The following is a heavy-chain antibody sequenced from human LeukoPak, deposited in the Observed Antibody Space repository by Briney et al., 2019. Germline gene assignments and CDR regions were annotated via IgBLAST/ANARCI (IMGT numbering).Heavy chain of an antibody. V-gene: IGHV1-69*04. CDR3: TYYYGSGAIYGIDV. CDR2: IIPILGIA. CDR1: GGTFSSYA. D-gene: IGHD3-10*01. J-gene: IGHJ6*02. Sequence: ASVKVSCKASGGTFSSYAISWVRQAPGQGLEWMGRIIPILGIANYAQKFQGRVTITADKSTSTAYMELSSLRSEDTAVYYCTYYYGSGAIYGIDVWGQGTTVTVSS.